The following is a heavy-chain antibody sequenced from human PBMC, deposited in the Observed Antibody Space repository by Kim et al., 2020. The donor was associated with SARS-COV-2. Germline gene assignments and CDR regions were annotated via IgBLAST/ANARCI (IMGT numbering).Heavy chain of an antibody. D-gene: IGHD3-16*01. V-gene: IGHV3-30-3*01. CDR3: AREPQRYDWGLSYYYYYGMDV. J-gene: IGHJ6*02. CDR1: GFTFSSYA. Sequence: GGSLRLSCAASGFTFSSYAMHWVRQAPGKGLEWVAVISYDGSNKYYADSVKGRFTISRDNSKNTLYLQMNSLRAVDTAVYYCAREPQRYDWGLSYYYYYGMDVWGQGTTVTVSS. CDR2: ISYDGSNK.